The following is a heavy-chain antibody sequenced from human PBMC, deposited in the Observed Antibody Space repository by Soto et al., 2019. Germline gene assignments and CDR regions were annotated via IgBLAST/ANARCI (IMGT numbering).Heavy chain of an antibody. J-gene: IGHJ6*02. V-gene: IGHV2-5*02. CDR3: VHHGYYSYGLDV. Sequence: QITLKESGPTLVKPTQTLTLTCTFSGFSLSTSGVGVGWIRQPPGKALEWLALIYWDDDKRYSPSLKSRLTISKDTSKNQVVLTMTNMDPVDTATDYGVHHGYYSYGLDVCGQGTTVTVSS. CDR1: GFSLSTSGVG. CDR2: IYWDDDK.